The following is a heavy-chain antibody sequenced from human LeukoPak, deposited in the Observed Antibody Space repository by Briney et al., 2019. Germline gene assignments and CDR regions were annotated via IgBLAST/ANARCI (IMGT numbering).Heavy chain of an antibody. J-gene: IGHJ5*02. Sequence: AASVKVSCKASGYTITSYDINWVRQATGQGLEWMGWMNPNSGNTGYAQKFQGRVTMTRNTSISTAYMELSSLRSEDTAVYYCARGSRIGSWFDPWGQGTLVTVSS. V-gene: IGHV1-8*01. CDR2: MNPNSGNT. D-gene: IGHD1-26*01. CDR3: ARGSRIGSWFDP. CDR1: GYTITSYD.